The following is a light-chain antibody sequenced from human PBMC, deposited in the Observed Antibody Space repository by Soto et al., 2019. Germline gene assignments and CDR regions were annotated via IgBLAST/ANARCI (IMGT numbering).Light chain of an antibody. CDR1: QSISSW. V-gene: IGKV1-5*03. CDR3: QQYYSYPLT. J-gene: IGKJ4*01. Sequence: DIRMTQSPSTLSASVGDRVTITCRASQSISSWLAWYQQKPGKAPNLLIYKASRLESGVPSRFSGSGSGTDFTLTISCLQSEDFATYYCQQYYSYPLTFGGGTKVDIK. CDR2: KAS.